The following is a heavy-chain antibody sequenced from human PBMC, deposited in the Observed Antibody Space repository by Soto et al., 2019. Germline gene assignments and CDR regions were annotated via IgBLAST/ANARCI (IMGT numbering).Heavy chain of an antibody. J-gene: IGHJ5*02. CDR2: INHSGST. Sequence: PSETLSLTCAVYGGSFSGYYWSWIRQPPGKGLEWIGEINHSGSTNYNPSLKSRVTISVDTSKNQFSLKLSSVTAADTAVCYCARGKKSIRPLNWFDPWGQGTLVTVSS. CDR3: ARGKKSIRPLNWFDP. CDR1: GGSFSGYY. D-gene: IGHD3-16*01. V-gene: IGHV4-34*01.